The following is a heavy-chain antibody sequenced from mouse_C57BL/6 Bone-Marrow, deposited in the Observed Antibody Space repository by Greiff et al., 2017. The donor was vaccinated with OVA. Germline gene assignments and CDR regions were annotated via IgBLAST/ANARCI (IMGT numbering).Heavy chain of an antibody. CDR1: GYAFSNYW. CDR3: ARGAY. J-gene: IGHJ2*01. Sequence: LVESGAELVKPGASVKISCKASGYAFSNYWMNWVKQRPGKGLEWIGQIYPGDGDINYNGNFKGKATLTADKSSSTAYMQVSSLTSEDSAFYFWARGAYWGQAPLSQSPQ. CDR2: IYPGDGDI. V-gene: IGHV1-80*01.